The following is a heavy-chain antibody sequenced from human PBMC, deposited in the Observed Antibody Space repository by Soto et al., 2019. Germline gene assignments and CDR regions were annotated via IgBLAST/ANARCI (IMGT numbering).Heavy chain of an antibody. D-gene: IGHD3-3*01. CDR2: MDPNSGVS. J-gene: IGHJ6*02. CDR3: ARTRKFDFWRKGLDV. Sequence: QVQLVQSGAEVKKPGASVRVSCKASGYTFTSNDITWVRQAPGQGLEWMGWMDPNSGVSGYAQRFQGRVTKTRNTSITTAHMELSSLTSEDTAVYYCARTRKFDFWRKGLDVWGQGTTVTVSS. V-gene: IGHV1-8*01. CDR1: GYTFTSND.